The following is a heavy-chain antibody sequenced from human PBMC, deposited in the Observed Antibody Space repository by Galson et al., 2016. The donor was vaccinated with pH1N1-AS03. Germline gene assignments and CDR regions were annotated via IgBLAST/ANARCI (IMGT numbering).Heavy chain of an antibody. CDR2: TYYRSRWYN. J-gene: IGHJ1*01. CDR3: VRDFYGDVFGY. V-gene: IGHV6-1*01. D-gene: IGHD4-17*01. CDR1: GDSVSSDSAA. Sequence: AISGDSVSSDSAAWNWIRQSPSRGLEWLGRTYYRSRWYNDYAPSLSSRVSFTADTSKNQFSLHLTSVTPKDSATYFCVRDFYGDVFGYWGQGTLVTVSS.